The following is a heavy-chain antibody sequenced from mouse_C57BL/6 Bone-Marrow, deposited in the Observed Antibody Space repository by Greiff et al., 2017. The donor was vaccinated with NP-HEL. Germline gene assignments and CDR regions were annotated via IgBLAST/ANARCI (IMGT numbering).Heavy chain of an antibody. D-gene: IGHD1-1*01. CDR3: ARSYYGSSYVDWYFDV. Sequence: QVQLQQSGAELARPGASVKMSCKASGYTFTSNTMHWVKQRPGQGLEWIGYINPSSGYTKYNQKFKDKATLTADKSSSTAYMQLSSLTSEDSAVYYCARSYYGSSYVDWYFDVWGTGTTVTVSS. CDR1: GYTFTSNT. V-gene: IGHV1-4*01. J-gene: IGHJ1*03. CDR2: INPSSGYT.